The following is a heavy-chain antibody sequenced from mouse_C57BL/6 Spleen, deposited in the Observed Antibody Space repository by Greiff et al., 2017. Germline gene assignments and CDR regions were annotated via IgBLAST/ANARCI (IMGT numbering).Heavy chain of an antibody. CDR1: GYTFTDYN. V-gene: IGHV1-22*01. CDR3: ARSFDDDGPYYYAMDY. D-gene: IGHD2-4*01. Sequence: EVKLMESGPELVKPGASVKMSCKASGYTFTDYNMHWVKQSHGKSLEWIGYINPNNGGTSYNQKFKGKATLTVNKSSSTAYMALRSLTSEDSAVYYCARSFDDDGPYYYAMDYWGQGTSVTVSS. CDR2: INPNNGGT. J-gene: IGHJ4*01.